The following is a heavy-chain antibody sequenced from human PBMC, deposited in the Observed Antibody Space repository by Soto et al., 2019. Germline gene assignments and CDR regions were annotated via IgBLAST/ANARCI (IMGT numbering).Heavy chain of an antibody. CDR3: ARWSYLDY. Sequence: VGSLRLSCAASGFSFGSYALSWVRQAPGRGLEWVSTISGSDGKTFYADSVKGRFSISRDTSQSTLYLQMNSLRADDTAMYYCARWSYLDYWGQGTRVTVSS. CDR1: GFSFGSYA. D-gene: IGHD3-3*01. CDR2: ISGSDGKT. V-gene: IGHV3-23*01. J-gene: IGHJ4*02.